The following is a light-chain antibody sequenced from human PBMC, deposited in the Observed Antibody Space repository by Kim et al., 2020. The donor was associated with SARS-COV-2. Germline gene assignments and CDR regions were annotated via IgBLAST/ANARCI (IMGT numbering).Light chain of an antibody. CDR1: QAVSSN. CDR2: GAS. Sequence: EIVMTQSPATLSVSPGERVTLSCRASQAVSSNLAWYRHKPGQAPRLLMYGASTRATGIPARFSGSGSGTEFTLTIGSLQSEDFAVYYCHQYHDWPYTFAQGTKLEI. V-gene: IGKV3-15*01. CDR3: HQYHDWPYT. J-gene: IGKJ2*01.